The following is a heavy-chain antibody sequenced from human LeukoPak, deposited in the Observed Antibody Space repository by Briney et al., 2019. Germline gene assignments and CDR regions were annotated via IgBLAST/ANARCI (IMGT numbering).Heavy chain of an antibody. D-gene: IGHD3-10*01. CDR1: GGSISSGSYY. Sequence: SETLSLTCTVSGGSISSGSYYWSWIRQPAGKGLEWIGRIYTSGSTNYNPSLKSRVTISVDTSKNQFSLKLSSVTAADTAVYYCARALWFGELLPFDYWGQGTLVTVSS. V-gene: IGHV4-61*02. CDR2: IYTSGST. CDR3: ARALWFGELLPFDY. J-gene: IGHJ4*02.